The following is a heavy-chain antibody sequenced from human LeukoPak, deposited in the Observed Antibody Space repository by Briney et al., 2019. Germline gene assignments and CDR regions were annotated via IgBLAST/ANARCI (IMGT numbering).Heavy chain of an antibody. CDR2: IDYRGST. D-gene: IGHD5-18*01. V-gene: IGHV4-61*08. J-gene: IGHJ3*02. CDR3: ARSRSGYSYDHAAFEI. CDR1: GGSISSNAYY. Sequence: PETLSLTCTVSGGSISSNAYYWSWIRQPPGKGLEWIAYIDYRGSTTYNPSLRSRVTISVDTSRNQFSLKLYSVTAADTAVYYCARSRSGYSYDHAAFEIWGQGTMVTVSS.